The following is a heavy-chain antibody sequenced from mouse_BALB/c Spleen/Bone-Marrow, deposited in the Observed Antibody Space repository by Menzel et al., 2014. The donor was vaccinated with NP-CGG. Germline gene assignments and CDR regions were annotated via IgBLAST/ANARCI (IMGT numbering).Heavy chain of an antibody. D-gene: IGHD2-4*01. J-gene: IGHJ4*01. CDR1: GYNFISYW. V-gene: IGHV1-7*01. CDR2: INPSTGYT. CDR3: ARNYDYDGGYYAMDY. Sequence: EPGAELAKPGASVKMSCKASGYNFISYWMHWVKQRPGQGLEWIGYINPSTGYTEYNQKFKDKATLTADKSSSKAYMQLSSLTSEDSAVYYCARNYDYDGGYYAMDYWGQGTSVTVSS.